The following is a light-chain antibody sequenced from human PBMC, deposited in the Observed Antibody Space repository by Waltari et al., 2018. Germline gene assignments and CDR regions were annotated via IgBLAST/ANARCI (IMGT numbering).Light chain of an antibody. J-gene: IGLJ3*02. CDR2: KDS. V-gene: IGLV3-25*03. CDR3: QSTDNSATYVV. Sequence: SYDLTQTPSVSVSPGQTARLTCSGNVLPKEYAYWYQQKPGQAPLLVIYKDSERPSEIPERFSGSSSGTTATLTISGVLPEDEADYYCQSTDNSATYVVFGGGTKLIVL. CDR1: VLPKEY.